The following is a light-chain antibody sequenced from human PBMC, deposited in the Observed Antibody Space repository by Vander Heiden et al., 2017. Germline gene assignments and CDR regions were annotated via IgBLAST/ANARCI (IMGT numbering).Light chain of an antibody. CDR3: AAWDDSLNGQGWL. Sequence: QSVLTQPPSASGTPGQRVTISCSGSSSNIGSNTVNWYQQFPGTAPKLLIYTDNQRPSGVPARFSGSKSGTSASLAISGLQSEDEADYYCAAWDDSLNGQGWLFGGGTKLTVL. V-gene: IGLV1-44*01. CDR2: TDN. J-gene: IGLJ2*01. CDR1: SSNIGSNT.